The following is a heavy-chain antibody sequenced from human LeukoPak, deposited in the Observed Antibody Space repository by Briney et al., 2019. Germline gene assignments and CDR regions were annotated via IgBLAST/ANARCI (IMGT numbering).Heavy chain of an antibody. D-gene: IGHD6-13*01. J-gene: IGHJ4*02. V-gene: IGHV3-15*01. CDR3: STLMWAVAGILDY. CDR1: GFTFSIAW. CDR2: IKSKSDGGTT. Sequence: PGGSLRLSCAASGFTFSIAWMSWVRQAPGKGLEWVGRIKSKSDGGTTDYAAPVKGRFTISRDDSKITLYLQMNSLKTEDTAVYYCSTLMWAVAGILDYWGQGTLVTVSS.